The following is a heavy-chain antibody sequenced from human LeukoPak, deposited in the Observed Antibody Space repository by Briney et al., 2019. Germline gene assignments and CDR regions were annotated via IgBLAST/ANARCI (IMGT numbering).Heavy chain of an antibody. J-gene: IGHJ3*02. D-gene: IGHD6-13*01. CDR3: ARDRVPVAAALGFDI. CDR2: MNPKNGNT. Sequence: GASVKVSCKASGYTFTDLDINWVRQAPGQGLEWMGWMNPKNGNTGYAQTFQNRVSMTRDTSKRTAYMELRRLTSADTAVYYCARDRVPVAAALGFDIWGQGTMVTVSS. V-gene: IGHV1-8*01. CDR1: GYTFTDLD.